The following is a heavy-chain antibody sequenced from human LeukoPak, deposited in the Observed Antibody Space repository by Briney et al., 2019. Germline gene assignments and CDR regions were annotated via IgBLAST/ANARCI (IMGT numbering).Heavy chain of an antibody. Sequence: PSETLSLTCTVSGGSISSYYWSWIRQPPGKGLEWTGYIYYSGSTNYNPSLKSRVTISVDTPKNQFSLKLSSVTAADTAVYYCARAGKEDYYYMDVWGKGTTVTVSS. V-gene: IGHV4-59*01. D-gene: IGHD4-23*01. CDR1: GGSISSYY. J-gene: IGHJ6*03. CDR3: ARAGKEDYYYMDV. CDR2: IYYSGST.